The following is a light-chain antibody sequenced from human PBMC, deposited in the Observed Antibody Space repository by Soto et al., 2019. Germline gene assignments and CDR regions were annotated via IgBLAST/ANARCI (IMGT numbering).Light chain of an antibody. Sequence: DIQMTQSPSTLSASVGDRVTITCRASQSISSWLAWYQQRPGKAPKLLIYDASSLQSGVPSRFSGSGSGTDFTFTISSLQPEDIATYYCQQYDNLPPLTFGGGTKVDIK. CDR3: QQYDNLPPLT. CDR1: QSISSW. CDR2: DAS. J-gene: IGKJ4*01. V-gene: IGKV1-5*01.